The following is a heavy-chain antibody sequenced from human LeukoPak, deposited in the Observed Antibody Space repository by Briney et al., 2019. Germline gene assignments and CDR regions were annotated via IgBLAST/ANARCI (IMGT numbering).Heavy chain of an antibody. V-gene: IGHV3-30*04. CDR1: GFTFSSYA. CDR2: ISYDGSNK. Sequence: GGSPRLSCAASGFTFSSYAMHWVRQAPGKGLEWVAVISYDGSNKYYADSVKGRFTISRDNSKNTLYLQMNSLRAEDTAVYYCARRGYGDYGMDVWGKGTTVTVSS. J-gene: IGHJ6*04. D-gene: IGHD4-17*01. CDR3: ARRGYGDYGMDV.